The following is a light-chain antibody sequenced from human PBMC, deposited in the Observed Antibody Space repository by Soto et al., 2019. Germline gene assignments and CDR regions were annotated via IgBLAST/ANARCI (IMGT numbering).Light chain of an antibody. J-gene: IGKJ4*01. V-gene: IGKV3-20*01. CDR2: GVS. CDR1: QSVSSNY. CDR3: QQYFTSPLT. Sequence: EVVLTQSPGTLSLSPGERATLSCRASQSVSSNYLAWYQQKPGQAPRLLIYGVSTRATGIPDRFSGSGSGTGFSLTISRLEHEDFAMYYCQQYFTSPLTFGGGTKVEIK.